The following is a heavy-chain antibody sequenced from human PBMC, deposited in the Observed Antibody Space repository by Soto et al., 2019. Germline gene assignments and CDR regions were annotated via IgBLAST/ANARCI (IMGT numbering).Heavy chain of an antibody. Sequence: GGSLRLSCAASGFTFSDYYMSWIRQAPGKGLEWVSYISSSGSTIYYADSVKGRFTISRDNAKNSLYLQMNSLRAEDTAVYYCARPPRSSSLYFDYWGQGTLVNVSS. V-gene: IGHV3-11*01. CDR2: ISSSGSTI. CDR1: GFTFSDYY. CDR3: ARPPRSSSLYFDY. J-gene: IGHJ4*02. D-gene: IGHD6-6*01.